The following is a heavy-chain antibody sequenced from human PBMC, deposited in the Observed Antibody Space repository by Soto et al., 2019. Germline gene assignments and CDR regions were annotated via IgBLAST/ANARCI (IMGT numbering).Heavy chain of an antibody. D-gene: IGHD2-21*02. Sequence: EVQLVESGGGLVQPGGSLRLSCAASGFTVSSNYMSWVRQAPGKGLEWVSVIYSGGSTYYADSVKGRFTISRDNSKHQLYLHMNSLSAEDTAVYYCARSSLTALLYYYYGMDVWGQGTTVTVSS. V-gene: IGHV3-66*01. CDR1: GFTVSSNY. J-gene: IGHJ6*02. CDR2: IYSGGST. CDR3: ARSSLTALLYYYYGMDV.